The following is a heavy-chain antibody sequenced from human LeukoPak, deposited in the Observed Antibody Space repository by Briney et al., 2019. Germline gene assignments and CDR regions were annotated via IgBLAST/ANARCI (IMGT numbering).Heavy chain of an antibody. D-gene: IGHD3-10*01. CDR1: GGSISSYY. J-gene: IGHJ6*02. Sequence: SETLSLTCTVSGGSISSYYWSWIRQPPGKGLQCIGYIYYSGSTNYNPSLKSRVTISVDTSKNQFSLKLSSVTAADTAVYYCARSNMVRGYYYGMDVWGQGTTVTVSS. CDR3: ARSNMVRGYYYGMDV. V-gene: IGHV4-59*01. CDR2: IYYSGST.